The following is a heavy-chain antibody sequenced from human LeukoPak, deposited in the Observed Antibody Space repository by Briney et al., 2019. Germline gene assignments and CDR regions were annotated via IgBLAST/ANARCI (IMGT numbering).Heavy chain of an antibody. CDR1: GFSFTDYP. J-gene: IGHJ4*02. V-gene: IGHV3-48*02. CDR3: ATDQRYAFDY. CDR2: IRTTAEGAKYA. Sequence: GGSLRLSCATSGFSFTDYPMNWVRQAPGKGLECISNIRTTAEGAKYAYYADSVKGRVTISRDDGKNTLYLHMNSLRDDDTAVYYCATDQRYAFDYWGQGTLVTVSS. D-gene: IGHD3-9*01.